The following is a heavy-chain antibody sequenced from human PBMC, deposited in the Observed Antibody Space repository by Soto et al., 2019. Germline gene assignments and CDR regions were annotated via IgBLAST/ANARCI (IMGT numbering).Heavy chain of an antibody. CDR3: ARAHYDILTGYSYNWFDP. CDR2: IIPILGIA. Sequence: SVKASCKASGGTFSSYTIRSARQAPGQRLEWMGRIIPILGIANYAQKFQGRVTITADKSTSTAYMELSSLRSEDTAVYYCARAHYDILTGYSYNWFDPWGQGTLVTVSS. V-gene: IGHV1-69*02. J-gene: IGHJ5*02. CDR1: GGTFSSYT. D-gene: IGHD3-9*01.